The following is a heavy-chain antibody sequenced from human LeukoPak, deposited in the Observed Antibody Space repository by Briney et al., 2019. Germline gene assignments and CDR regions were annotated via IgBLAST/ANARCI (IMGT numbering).Heavy chain of an antibody. D-gene: IGHD3-9*01. J-gene: IGHJ6*03. CDR1: GGSISSSSHY. CDR2: MYYSGNT. CDR3: ARVPGYDILTGYSPANYYYYYMDV. Sequence: SETLSLTCIVSGGSISSSSHYWGRIRQPPGKGLEWIGSMYYSGNTYYNPSLKSRVTISLDTSKNQFSLRLRSVTAADTAVYYCARVPGYDILTGYSPANYYYYYMDVWGKGTTVTVSS. V-gene: IGHV4-39*07.